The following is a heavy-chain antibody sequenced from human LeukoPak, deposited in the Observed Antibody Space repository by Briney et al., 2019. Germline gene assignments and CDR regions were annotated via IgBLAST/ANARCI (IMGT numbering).Heavy chain of an antibody. Sequence: GGSLRLSCAASGFTFSGSALHWVRQASGKGLEWVGRIRSTANGYATAYAASVKGRFTISRDDSKNTAYLQMNSLKTEDTAVYYCTRLTTEGFDYWGQGTLVTVSS. V-gene: IGHV3-73*01. CDR1: GFTFSGSA. J-gene: IGHJ4*02. CDR2: IRSTANGYAT. D-gene: IGHD1-1*01. CDR3: TRLTTEGFDY.